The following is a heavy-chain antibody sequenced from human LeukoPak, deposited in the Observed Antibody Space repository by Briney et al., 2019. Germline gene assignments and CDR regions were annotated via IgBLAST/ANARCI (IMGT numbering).Heavy chain of an antibody. D-gene: IGHD6-13*01. V-gene: IGHV4-38-2*02. CDR3: ARRPSPHSSSWCGFDP. CDR2: IYHSGST. J-gene: IGHJ5*02. CDR1: GYSISSGYY. Sequence: ETLSLTCTVSGYSISSGYYWGWIRQPPGKGLEWIGSIYHSGSTYYNPSLKSRVTISVDTSKNQYSLKLSSVTAADTAVYYCARRPSPHSSSWCGFDPWGQGTLVTVSS.